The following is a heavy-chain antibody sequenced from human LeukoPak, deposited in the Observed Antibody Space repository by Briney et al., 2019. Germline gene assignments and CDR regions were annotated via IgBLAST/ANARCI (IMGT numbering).Heavy chain of an antibody. CDR2: ISSNGGST. J-gene: IGHJ4*02. V-gene: IGHV3-64D*09. CDR3: VKDGAAAGTLFLFGY. D-gene: IGHD6-13*01. Sequence: PGGSLRLSCLASGFTFSSYAMHWVRQAPGKGLEYVSAISSNGGSTYYADSVKGRFTISRDNSKNTLYLQMSSLRAEDTAVYYCVKDGAAAGTLFLFGYWGQGTLVTVSS. CDR1: GFTFSSYA.